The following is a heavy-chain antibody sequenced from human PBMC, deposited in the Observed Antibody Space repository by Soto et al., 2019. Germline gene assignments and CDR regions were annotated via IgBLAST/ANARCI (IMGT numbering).Heavy chain of an antibody. V-gene: IGHV4-59*08. CDR2: IYYSGST. D-gene: IGHD4-17*01. CDR3: ARWGDTVTYFDY. Sequence: SEPLSLTCTVAGGSSSSHHCSWIRQPPGKALEWIGYIYYSGSTNYNPSLKSRVTISVDTSKNQFSLKLSSVTAADTAVYYCARWGDTVTYFDYWGQGTLVTVSS. J-gene: IGHJ4*02. CDR1: GGSSSSHH.